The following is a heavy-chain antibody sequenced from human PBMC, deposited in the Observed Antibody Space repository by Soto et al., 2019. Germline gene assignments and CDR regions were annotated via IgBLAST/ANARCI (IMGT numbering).Heavy chain of an antibody. V-gene: IGHV1-3*01. J-gene: IGHJ4*02. D-gene: IGHD2-21*02. CDR3: ARSIVVVTALDY. Sequence: APAKVSCKDSGYTLNSYAMQWVRQAPGQRLEWMGWINAGNGNTKYSQKFQGRVTITRDTSASTAYMELSSLRSEDTAVYYCARSIVVVTALDYWGQGTLVTVSS. CDR1: GYTLNSYA. CDR2: INAGNGNT.